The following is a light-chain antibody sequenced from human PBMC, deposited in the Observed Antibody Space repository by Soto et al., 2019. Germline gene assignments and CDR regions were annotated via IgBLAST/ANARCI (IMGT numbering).Light chain of an antibody. CDR1: SSNIGAGYA. CDR3: QSYDSSLSGSV. CDR2: GNS. V-gene: IGLV1-40*01. Sequence: QSVLTQPPSVSGAPGQRVTISCTGSSSNIGAGYAVHWYQQLPGTAPKLLIYGNSNRPSGVPDRFSGSKSGTSASLAITGLQAEDETDYYCQSYDSSLSGSVFCGGTKLTVL. J-gene: IGLJ3*02.